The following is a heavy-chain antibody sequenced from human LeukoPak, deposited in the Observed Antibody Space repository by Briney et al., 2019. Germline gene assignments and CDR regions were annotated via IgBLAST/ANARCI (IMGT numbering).Heavy chain of an antibody. CDR3: ARKGYSHYYYYMDV. V-gene: IGHV4-34*01. J-gene: IGHJ6*03. CDR1: GGSFSGYY. Sequence: SETLSLTCAVYGGSFSGYYWSWIRQPPGKGLGWIGEINHSGSTNHNPSLKSRVTISVDTSKNQFSLKLSSVTAADTAVYYCARKGYSHYYYYMDVWGKGTTVTISS. CDR2: INHSGST. D-gene: IGHD5-18*01.